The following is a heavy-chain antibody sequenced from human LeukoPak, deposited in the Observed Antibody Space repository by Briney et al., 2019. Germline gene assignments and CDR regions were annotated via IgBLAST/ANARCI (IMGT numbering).Heavy chain of an antibody. J-gene: IGHJ6*03. CDR2: IYTSGST. V-gene: IGHV4-61*02. Sequence: SETLSLTCTVSGGSISSGSYYWSWIRQPAGKGLEWIGRIYTSGSTNYNPSLKSRVTIAVDTSKNQLSLKLSSVTAADTAVYYCARDLYYYGSGAFWDYMDVWGKGTTVTVSS. D-gene: IGHD3-10*01. CDR1: GGSISSGSYY. CDR3: ARDLYYYGSGAFWDYMDV.